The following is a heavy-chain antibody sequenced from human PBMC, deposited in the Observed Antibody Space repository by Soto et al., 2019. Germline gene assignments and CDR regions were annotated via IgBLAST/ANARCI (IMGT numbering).Heavy chain of an antibody. D-gene: IGHD3-22*01. J-gene: IGHJ4*02. CDR1: GFTFRSYS. V-gene: IGHV3-21*01. CDR3: ARDPRYYYDSSGSLFGY. CDR2: ISSSSSYI. Sequence: GASLRLSCADSGFTFRSYSMNWVRQAPGKGLEWVSSISSSSSYIYYADSVKGRFTISRDNAKNSLYLQMNSLRAEDTAVYYCARDPRYYYDSSGSLFGYWGQGTLVTVSS.